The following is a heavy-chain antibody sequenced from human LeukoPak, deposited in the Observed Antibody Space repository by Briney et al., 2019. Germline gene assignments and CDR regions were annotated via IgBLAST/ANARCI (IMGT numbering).Heavy chain of an antibody. V-gene: IGHV5-51*01. CDR2: IYPGDSGT. Sequence: GESLKISCKGSGYSFTSYWIAWVRQMPGKGLEWMGIIYPGDSGTRYSPSFQGQVTISADKSISTAYLQWSSLKASDTAMYYRARQGLLAVAGRVLHAFDIWGQGTMVTVSS. J-gene: IGHJ3*02. CDR1: GYSFTSYW. CDR3: ARQGLLAVAGRVLHAFDI. D-gene: IGHD6-19*01.